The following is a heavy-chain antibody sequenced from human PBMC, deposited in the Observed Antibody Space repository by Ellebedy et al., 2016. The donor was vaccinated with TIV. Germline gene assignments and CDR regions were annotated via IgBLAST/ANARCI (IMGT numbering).Heavy chain of an antibody. CDR3: ARRKITIFGVTDAFDI. Sequence: SGPTLVKPTQTLTLTCTFSGFSLSTSGVGVGWIRQPPGKGLEWLGQIFYSGSTNYNPSLRSRVTISVDTSKNQFSLRLSSVTAADTAVYYCARRKITIFGVTDAFDIWGQGTVVTVSS. V-gene: IGHV4-61*08. CDR2: IFYSGST. J-gene: IGHJ3*02. D-gene: IGHD3-3*01. CDR1: GFSLSTSGVG.